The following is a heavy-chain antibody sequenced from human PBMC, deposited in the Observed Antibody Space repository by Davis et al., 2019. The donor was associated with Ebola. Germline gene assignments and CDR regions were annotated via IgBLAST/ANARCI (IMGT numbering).Heavy chain of an antibody. Sequence: PGGSLRLSCVASGFTFSSYWMTWVRQAPGKGLEWVANIKQDGSENYYVDSVRGRFTISRDNAKNSLYLQINSLRAEDTAVYYCARVWGPIVLYGMDVWGQGTTVTVSS. D-gene: IGHD1-26*01. CDR3: ARVWGPIVLYGMDV. CDR1: GFTFSSYW. CDR2: IKQDGSEN. J-gene: IGHJ6*02. V-gene: IGHV3-7*03.